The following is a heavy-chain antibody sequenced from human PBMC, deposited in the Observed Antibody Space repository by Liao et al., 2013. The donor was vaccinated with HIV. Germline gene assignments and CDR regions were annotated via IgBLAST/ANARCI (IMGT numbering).Heavy chain of an antibody. D-gene: IGHD7-27*01. Sequence: QVQLQESGPGLVKPSETLSLTCTVSGDSISSSSYYWGWIRQPPGKGLEWIGSIYYSGSTYYNPSLKSRVTISVDTSKNQFSLKLSSVIAADTAVYYCARIANWGSEVFGHGDYWGQGTLVTVSS. CDR1: GDSISSSSYY. V-gene: IGHV4-39*07. CDR3: ARIANWGSEVFGHGDY. J-gene: IGHJ4*02. CDR2: IYYSGST.